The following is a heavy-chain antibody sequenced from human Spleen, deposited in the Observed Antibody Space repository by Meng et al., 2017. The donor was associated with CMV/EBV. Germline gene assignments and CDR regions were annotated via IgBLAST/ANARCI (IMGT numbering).Heavy chain of an antibody. Sequence: GESLKISCAPSGLIFSSYAMHWVRQAPGKGLEWVALVYYDGSNQYYSDSGRGRFNISRDNSKNTLYLQMNSLRAEDTAVYYCARFGISGVPAAIHYWGQGTLVTVSS. CDR2: VYYDGSNQ. V-gene: IGHV3-33*01. D-gene: IGHD2-2*02. J-gene: IGHJ4*02. CDR3: ARFGISGVPAAIHY. CDR1: GLIFSSYA.